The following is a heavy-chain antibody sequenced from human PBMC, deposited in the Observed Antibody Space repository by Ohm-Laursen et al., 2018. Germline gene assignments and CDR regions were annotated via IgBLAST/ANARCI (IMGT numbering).Heavy chain of an antibody. D-gene: IGHD5-18*01. V-gene: IGHV3-53*01. CDR1: GFTVSSNY. CDR2: IYSGGST. J-gene: IGHJ4*02. CDR3: ARWDVDTAMVTGYDY. Sequence: SLRLSCTASGFTVSSNYMSWVRQAPGKGLEWVSVIYSGGSTYYADSVKGRFTISRDNAKNSLYLQMNSLRAEDTAVYYCARWDVDTAMVTGYDYWGQGTLVTVSS.